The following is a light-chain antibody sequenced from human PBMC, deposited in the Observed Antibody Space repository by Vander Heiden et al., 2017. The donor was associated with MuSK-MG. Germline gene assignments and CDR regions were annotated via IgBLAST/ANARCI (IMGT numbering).Light chain of an antibody. CDR1: RNINSD. CDR3: QQYRDWPPLT. Sequence: EIVMRQSPATLSLAPGDRATLSCWASRNINSDLAWYQQKPGQRPRLLIYDASTRAAGVPARFSGSGYGTYFTLAISSRQSEDFAVYYCQQYRDWPPLTFGGGTKVDVK. J-gene: IGKJ4*01. V-gene: IGKV3-15*01. CDR2: DAS.